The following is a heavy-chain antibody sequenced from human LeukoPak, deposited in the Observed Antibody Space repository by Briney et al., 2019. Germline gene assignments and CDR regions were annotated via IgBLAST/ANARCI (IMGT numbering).Heavy chain of an antibody. Sequence: GASVKVSCKASGGTFSSYAISWVRQAPGQGLEWMGGIIPIFGTANYAQKFQGRVTITADESTSTAYMELSSLRAEDTAVYYCAKSGWGIVVATWSPPSSYYMDVWGKGTTVTVSS. D-gene: IGHD2-2*01. CDR1: GGTFSSYA. CDR3: AKSGWGIVVATWSPPSSYYMDV. CDR2: IIPIFGTA. J-gene: IGHJ6*03. V-gene: IGHV1-69*13.